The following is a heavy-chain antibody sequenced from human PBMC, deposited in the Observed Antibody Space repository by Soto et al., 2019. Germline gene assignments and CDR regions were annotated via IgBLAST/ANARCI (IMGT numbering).Heavy chain of an antibody. V-gene: IGHV4-31*02. D-gene: IGHD3-9*01. J-gene: IGHJ5*02. Sequence: WIRKNPGKGLEWIGYMYPTGNTYYNPSLRSRVTMSLATSKNQFSLKLTPVTAADTALYYCVTYYDTRSGLNCFAPWGQGTLDTVS. CDR3: VTYYDTRSGLNCFAP. CDR2: MYPTGNT.